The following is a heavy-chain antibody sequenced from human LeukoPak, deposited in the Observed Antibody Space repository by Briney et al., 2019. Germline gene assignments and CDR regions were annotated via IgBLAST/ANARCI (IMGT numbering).Heavy chain of an antibody. V-gene: IGHV4-59*01. CDR3: ARDGFYKGFDY. J-gene: IGHJ4*02. D-gene: IGHD3-9*01. CDR1: GGSISNYY. CDR2: IYYSGST. Sequence: TPSEALSLTCTVSGGSISNYYWSWIRQPPGKGLEWIGYIYYSGSTNYNPSLKSRVTISVDTSKNQFSLKLSSVTAADTAVYYCARDGFYKGFDYWGQGTLVTVSS.